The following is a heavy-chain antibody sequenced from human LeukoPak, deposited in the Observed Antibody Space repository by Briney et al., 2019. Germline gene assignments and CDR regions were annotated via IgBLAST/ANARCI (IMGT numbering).Heavy chain of an antibody. CDR3: ARWFSFYYDSSASKGEH. CDR1: GFTFSSYW. J-gene: IGHJ1*01. V-gene: IGHV3-7*03. Sequence: GSLRLSCAASGFTFSSYWMSWVRQAPGKGLEWVANIKQDGSEKYYVDSVKGRFTISRDNAKNSLYLQMNSLRAEDTAVYYCARWFSFYYDSSASKGEHWGQGTLVTVSS. D-gene: IGHD3-22*01. CDR2: IKQDGSEK.